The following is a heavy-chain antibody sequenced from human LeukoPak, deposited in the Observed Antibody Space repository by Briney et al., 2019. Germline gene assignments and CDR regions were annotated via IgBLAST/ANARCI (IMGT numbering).Heavy chain of an antibody. D-gene: IGHD3-10*01. Sequence: GGSLRLSCAASGFTFSSYAMSWVRQAPGKGLEWVSAISGSGGSTYYADSVKGRFTISRDNSKNTLYLQMNSLRAEDTAVYYCAKIPTYYYGSGRPIRDYWGQGTLVTVSS. CDR1: GFTFSSYA. J-gene: IGHJ4*02. CDR3: AKIPTYYYGSGRPIRDY. V-gene: IGHV3-23*01. CDR2: ISGSGGST.